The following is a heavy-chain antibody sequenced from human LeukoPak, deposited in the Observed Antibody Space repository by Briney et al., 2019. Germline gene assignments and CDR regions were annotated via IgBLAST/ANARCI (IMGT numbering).Heavy chain of an antibody. CDR1: GSSLSELS. Sequence: GASVKVSCTVSGSSLSELSLYWVRQAPGKGLEWMGGFDVIDSETFYAQKFQGRVTMPEDSSTDTAYMELRSLTSDDTALYYCAAGRPYSLLDYWGQGTLVTVSS. CDR3: AAGRPYSLLDY. V-gene: IGHV1-24*01. D-gene: IGHD5-18*01. CDR2: FDVIDSET. J-gene: IGHJ4*02.